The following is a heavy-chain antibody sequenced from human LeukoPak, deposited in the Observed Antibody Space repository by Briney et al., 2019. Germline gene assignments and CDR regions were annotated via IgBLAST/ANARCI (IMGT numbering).Heavy chain of an antibody. CDR2: IYYSGST. V-gene: IGHV4-59*12. CDR3: ARDRSARLMTRYFDL. Sequence: SETLSLTCTVSGGSISSYYWSWIRQPPGKGLEWIGCIYYSGSTNYNPSLKSRVTISVDTSKKQFSLKLSSVTAADTAVYYCARDRSARLMTRYFDLWGRGTLVTVSS. D-gene: IGHD6-6*01. CDR1: GGSISSYY. J-gene: IGHJ2*01.